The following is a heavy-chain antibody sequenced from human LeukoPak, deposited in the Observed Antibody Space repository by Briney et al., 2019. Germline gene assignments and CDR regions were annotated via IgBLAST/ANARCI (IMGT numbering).Heavy chain of an antibody. Sequence: PGGSLRLSCAASGFTFSSYAMSWVRQAPGKGLEWVSAISGSGGSTYYADSVKGRFTISRDNSKNTLYLQMNSLRAEDTAVYYCAKDTYGTVTTPIDYWGQGTLVTVSS. D-gene: IGHD4-17*01. CDR2: ISGSGGST. CDR1: GFTFSSYA. J-gene: IGHJ4*02. CDR3: AKDTYGTVTTPIDY. V-gene: IGHV3-23*01.